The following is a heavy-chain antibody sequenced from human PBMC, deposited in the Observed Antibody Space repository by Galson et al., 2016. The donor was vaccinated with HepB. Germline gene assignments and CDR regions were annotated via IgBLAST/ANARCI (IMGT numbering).Heavy chain of an antibody. D-gene: IGHD3-22*01. V-gene: IGHV3-23*01. CDR1: GFTFSNYA. CDR3: ARDPVMAHDGSLYYYLDV. CDR2: LVGRGDRT. Sequence: SLRLSCAASGFTFSNYAMSWVRQAPGKGLEWISGLVGRGDRTYNADSVKGRFTITRDNSKNTLYLQMNSLRAEDTAIYYCARDPVMAHDGSLYYYLDVRGKGTTVTVS. J-gene: IGHJ6*03.